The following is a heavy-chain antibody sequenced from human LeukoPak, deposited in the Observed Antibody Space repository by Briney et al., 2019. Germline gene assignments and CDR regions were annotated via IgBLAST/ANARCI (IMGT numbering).Heavy chain of an antibody. V-gene: IGHV3-30-3*01. D-gene: IGHD3-3*01. J-gene: IGHJ4*02. CDR2: ISYDGSNK. CDR1: GFTFSSYA. Sequence: PGGSLRLSCAASGFTFSSYAMHWVRQAPGKGLEWVAVISYDGSNKYYADSVKGRFTISRDNSKNTLYLQMNSLRAEDTAVYYCAREDPGSIYDFWSGYLDYWGQGTLVTVSS. CDR3: AREDPGSIYDFWSGYLDY.